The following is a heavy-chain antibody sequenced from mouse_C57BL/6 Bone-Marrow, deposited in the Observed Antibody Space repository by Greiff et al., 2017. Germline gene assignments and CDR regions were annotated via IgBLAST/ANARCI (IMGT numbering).Heavy chain of an antibody. Sequence: QVQLQQSGAELMKPGASVKLSCKATGYTFTGYWIEWVKQRPGHGLEWIGEILPGSGSTNYNEKFKGKATFPADPSSNTAYMQLSSLTTEDSAIYYCARRDPYAYWGQVTLVTVSA. V-gene: IGHV1-9*01. J-gene: IGHJ3*01. CDR3: ARRDPYAY. CDR2: ILPGSGST. CDR1: GYTFTGYW.